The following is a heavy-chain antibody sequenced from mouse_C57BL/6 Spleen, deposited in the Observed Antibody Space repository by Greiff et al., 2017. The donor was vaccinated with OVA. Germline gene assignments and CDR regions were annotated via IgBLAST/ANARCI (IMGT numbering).Heavy chain of an antibody. CDR3: ANGEGAMDY. CDR2: INPNNGGT. V-gene: IGHV1-26*01. J-gene: IGHJ4*01. CDR1: GYTFTDYY. D-gene: IGHD1-1*01. Sequence: VQLQQSGPELVKPGASVKISCKASGYTFTDYYMNWVKQSHGKSLEWIGDINPNNGGTSYNQKFKGKATLTVDKSSSTAYMELRSLTSEDSAVYYCANGEGAMDYWGQGTSVTVSS.